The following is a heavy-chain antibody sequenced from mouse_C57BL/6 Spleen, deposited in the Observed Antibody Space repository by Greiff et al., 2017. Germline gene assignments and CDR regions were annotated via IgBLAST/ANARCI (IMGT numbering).Heavy chain of an antibody. J-gene: IGHJ1*03. V-gene: IGHV1-69*01. CDR3: ARSRDYYGLFDV. CDR1: GYTFTSYW. D-gene: IGHD1-2*01. CDR2: IDPSDSYT. Sequence: QVQLQQPGAELVMPGASVKLSCKASGYTFTSYWMHWVKQRPGQGLEWIGEIDPSDSYTNYNQKFKGKSTLTVDKSSSTAYMQLSSLTSEDSAVYYCARSRDYYGLFDVWGTGTTVTVSS.